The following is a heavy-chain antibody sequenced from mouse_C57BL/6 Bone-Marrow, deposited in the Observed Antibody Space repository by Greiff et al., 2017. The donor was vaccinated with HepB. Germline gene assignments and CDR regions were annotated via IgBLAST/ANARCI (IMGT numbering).Heavy chain of an antibody. J-gene: IGHJ3*01. D-gene: IGHD2-2*01. CDR1: GFNIKDDY. Sequence: VQLKQSGAELVRPGASVKLSCTASGFNIKDDYMHWVKQRPEQGLEWIGWIDPENGDTEYASKFQGKATITADTSSNTAYLQLSSLTSEDTAVYYCTTWLPPFAYWGQGTLVTVSA. CDR2: IDPENGDT. CDR3: TTWLPPFAY. V-gene: IGHV14-4*01.